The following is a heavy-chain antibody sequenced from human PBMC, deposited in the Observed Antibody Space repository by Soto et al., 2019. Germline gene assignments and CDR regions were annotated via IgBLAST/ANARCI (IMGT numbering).Heavy chain of an antibody. CDR3: AKDEGYYYGYFDY. CDR1: GFTFSSYG. V-gene: IGHV3-30*18. D-gene: IGHD3-22*01. CDR2: ISYDGSNK. J-gene: IGHJ4*02. Sequence: GGSLRLSCAASGFTFSSYGMHWVRQAPGKGLEWVAVISYDGSNKYYADSVKGRSTISRDNSKNTLYLQMNSLRAEDTAVYYCAKDEGYYYGYFDYWGQGTLVTVSS.